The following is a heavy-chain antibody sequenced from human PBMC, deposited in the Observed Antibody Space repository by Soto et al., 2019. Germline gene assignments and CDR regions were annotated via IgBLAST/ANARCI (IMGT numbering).Heavy chain of an antibody. V-gene: IGHV3-15*07. CDR3: TTTTRFLEWLSYYYYYYGMDV. D-gene: IGHD3-3*01. J-gene: IGHJ6*02. Sequence: GGSLRLSCAASGFTFSNAWMNWVRQAPGKGLEWVGRIKSKTDGGTTDYAAPVKGRFTISRDDSKNTLYLQMNSLKTEDTAVYYCTTTTRFLEWLSYYYYYYGMDVWGQGTTVTVSS. CDR1: GFTFSNAW. CDR2: IKSKTDGGTT.